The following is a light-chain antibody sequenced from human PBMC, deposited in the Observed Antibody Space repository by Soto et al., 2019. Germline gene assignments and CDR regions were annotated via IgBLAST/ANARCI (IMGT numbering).Light chain of an antibody. CDR2: DAS. V-gene: IGKV3-11*01. CDR3: QQCSNWLFT. CDR1: QSVSSY. J-gene: IGKJ3*01. Sequence: EIVLPQSPATLSLSPGERTTLSCRASQSVSSYLGWYQQKPGQAPRLLIHDASNRATGIPARFSGSGSGTDFSVTISSLEPEEFAAYYCQQCSNWLFTFGPGTKVDIK.